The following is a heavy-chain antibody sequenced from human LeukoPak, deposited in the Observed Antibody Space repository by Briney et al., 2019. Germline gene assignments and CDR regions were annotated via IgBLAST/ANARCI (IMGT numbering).Heavy chain of an antibody. Sequence: GGSLRLSCAASGFTFSSYGMHWVRQAPGKGLEWVAVIRYDGSNKYYADSVKGRFTISRDNSKNTLYLQMNSLRAEDTAVYYCAKEGFLEWLYPRWYFDYWGQGTLVTVSS. D-gene: IGHD3-3*01. CDR1: GFTFSSYG. V-gene: IGHV3-30*02. CDR3: AKEGFLEWLYPRWYFDY. J-gene: IGHJ4*02. CDR2: IRYDGSNK.